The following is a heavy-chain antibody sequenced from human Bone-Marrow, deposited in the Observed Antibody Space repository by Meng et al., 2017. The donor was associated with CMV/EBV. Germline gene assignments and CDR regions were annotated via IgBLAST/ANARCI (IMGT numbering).Heavy chain of an antibody. CDR1: GFTFSDYT. J-gene: IGHJ6*02. CDR2: INSSYHI. V-gene: IGHV3-69-1*01. Sequence: GGSLRLSCAASGFTFSDYTMNWVRQAPGKGLEWVSCINSSYHIFYADSVKGRFTISRDNAKNSLYLQMNSLRAEDTAVYYCASKEGIAAAGTGRWGYYYGMDVWGQGTTVTVSS. D-gene: IGHD6-13*01. CDR3: ASKEGIAAAGTGRWGYYYGMDV.